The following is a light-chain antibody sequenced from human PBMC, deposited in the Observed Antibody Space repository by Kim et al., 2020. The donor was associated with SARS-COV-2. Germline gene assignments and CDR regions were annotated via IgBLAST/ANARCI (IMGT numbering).Light chain of an antibody. Sequence: SSELTQDPAVSVALGQTVRITCQGDSLRSYYASWYQQKPGQAPVLVIYGKNNRPSGIPDRFSGSSSGNIASLTITGAQAEDEADYYCNSRDRRGYHLKVF. CDR2: GKN. J-gene: IGLJ6*01. CDR3: NSRDRRGYHLKV. V-gene: IGLV3-19*01. CDR1: SLRSYY.